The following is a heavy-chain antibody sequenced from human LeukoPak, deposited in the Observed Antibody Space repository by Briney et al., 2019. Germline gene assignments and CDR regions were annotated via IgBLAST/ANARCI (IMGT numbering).Heavy chain of an antibody. V-gene: IGHV3-73*01. CDR3: TRHGLGYCSSTSCHAGGYYYYMDV. D-gene: IGHD2-2*01. Sequence: PGGSLRLSRAASRLTFSDYAMHGVRQASGRGLEWVGRISSKANSYATAYAASVKARFTISRDDSKTTAYLRMNSLKSEDTAVYYCTRHGLGYCSSTSCHAGGYYYYMDVWGKGTTVTVSS. J-gene: IGHJ6*03. CDR2: ISSKANSYAT. CDR1: RLTFSDYA.